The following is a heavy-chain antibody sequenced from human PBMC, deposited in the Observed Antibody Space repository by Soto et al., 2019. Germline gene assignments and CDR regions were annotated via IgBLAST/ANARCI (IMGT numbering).Heavy chain of an antibody. V-gene: IGHV3-74*01. CDR1: GFTFSSCW. CDR2: INSDGSST. Sequence: GGSLRLSCAASGFTFSSCWMHWARRAPAEALVWVSRINSDGSSTSYADSVKGRFTISGDNAKNTLYLQMNSLRAEDTAVYYCARYYDFWSGYYLGYYYMDVWGKGTTVTVSS. J-gene: IGHJ6*03. D-gene: IGHD3-3*01. CDR3: ARYYDFWSGYYLGYYYMDV.